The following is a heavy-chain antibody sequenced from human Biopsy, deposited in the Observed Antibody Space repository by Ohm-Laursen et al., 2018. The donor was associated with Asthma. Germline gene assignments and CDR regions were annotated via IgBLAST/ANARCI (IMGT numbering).Heavy chain of an antibody. Sequence: SETLSLTCTVSGVSIRSYYWTWIRQPPGKGLEWIGNIHYSGSTYSNPSLKSRVTISVDTSKKQISLRLSSVIAAETAVYYCAGFCSGGNCPDHWGQGTLVTVSS. D-gene: IGHD2-15*01. J-gene: IGHJ4*02. CDR3: AGFCSGGNCPDH. CDR1: GVSIRSYY. CDR2: IHYSGST. V-gene: IGHV4-59*01.